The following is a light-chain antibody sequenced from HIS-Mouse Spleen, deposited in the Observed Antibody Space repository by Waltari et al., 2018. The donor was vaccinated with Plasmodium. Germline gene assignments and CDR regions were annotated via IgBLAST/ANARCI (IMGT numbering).Light chain of an antibody. CDR2: QDS. CDR3: QAWDSSTVV. Sequence: SYELTQPPSVSVSPGQTASITCPGDNLGDKYACWYQQKPCQSPVMVIYQDSTRPSGIPERFSGSNSGTTATLTISGTQAMDEADYYCQAWDSSTVVFGGGTKLTVL. CDR1: NLGDKY. V-gene: IGLV3-1*01. J-gene: IGLJ2*01.